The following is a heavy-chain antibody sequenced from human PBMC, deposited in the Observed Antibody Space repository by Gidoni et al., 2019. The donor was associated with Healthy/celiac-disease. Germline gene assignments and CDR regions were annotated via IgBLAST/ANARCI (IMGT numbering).Heavy chain of an antibody. CDR3: AKDQVDIVATVYWYFDL. V-gene: IGHV3-23*01. D-gene: IGHD5-12*01. CDR2: ISGSGGST. J-gene: IGHJ2*01. Sequence: LEWVSAISGSGGSTYYADSVKGRFTISRDNSKNTLYLQMNSLRAEDTAVYYCAKDQVDIVATVYWYFDLWGRGTLVTVSS.